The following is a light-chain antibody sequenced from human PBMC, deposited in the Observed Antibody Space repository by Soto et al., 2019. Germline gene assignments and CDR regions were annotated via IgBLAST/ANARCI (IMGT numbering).Light chain of an antibody. Sequence: QSVLTQPPSVSGAPGQRVTISCTGSSSNIGAGYDVHWYQQLPGKAPKLLIFGNNNRPSGVPDRFSGSKSGTSASLAITGLRAEDEADYYCQSYASSPSANFLFGTGTKVTVL. CDR1: SSNIGAGYD. CDR2: GNN. J-gene: IGLJ1*01. CDR3: QSYASSPSANFL. V-gene: IGLV1-40*01.